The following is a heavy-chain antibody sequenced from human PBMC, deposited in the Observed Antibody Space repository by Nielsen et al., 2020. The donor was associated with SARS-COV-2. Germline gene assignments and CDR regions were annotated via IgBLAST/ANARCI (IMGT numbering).Heavy chain of an antibody. CDR2: LYSAGNT. D-gene: IGHD3-22*01. CDR1: GLTVSSNY. V-gene: IGHV3-53*01. Sequence: GESLQISCAASGLTVSSNYMTWVRRAPGKGLEWVSVLYSAGNTYYTDSVQGRFTISRDNSENTLYLQMNSLRAEDTAVYYCAGVSRDYYYGGFDSWGQGTLVTVSS. CDR3: AGVSRDYYYGGFDS. J-gene: IGHJ4*02.